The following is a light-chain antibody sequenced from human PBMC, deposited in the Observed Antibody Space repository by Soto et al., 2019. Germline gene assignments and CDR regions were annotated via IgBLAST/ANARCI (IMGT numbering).Light chain of an antibody. V-gene: IGLV1-44*01. Sequence: QSVLPQPPSTSGTPGQRVTISCSGSSSNIRSNTVNWYQQLPGTAPKLLIYSNNQRPSGVPDRFSGSKSGTSASLAISGLQSEDEADYYCAAWDGSLNGWVFGGGIKVTVL. CDR1: SSNIRSNT. J-gene: IGLJ3*02. CDR3: AAWDGSLNGWV. CDR2: SNN.